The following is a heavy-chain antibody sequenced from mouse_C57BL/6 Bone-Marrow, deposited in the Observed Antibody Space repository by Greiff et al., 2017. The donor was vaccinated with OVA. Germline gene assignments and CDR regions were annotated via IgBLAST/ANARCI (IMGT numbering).Heavy chain of an antibody. CDR2: IYPGSGST. J-gene: IGHJ2*01. Sequence: QVQLQQPGAELVKPGASVKMSCKASGYTFTSYWITWVQQRPGQGLEWIGNIYPGSGSTNYNEKLKSKATLTVDKSSSTAYMQLSRLTSENSAVYCGARYGYSNYYFDFWGQGTTITVSS. D-gene: IGHD2-5*01. CDR1: GYTFTSYW. V-gene: IGHV1-55*01. CDR3: ARYGYSNYYFDF.